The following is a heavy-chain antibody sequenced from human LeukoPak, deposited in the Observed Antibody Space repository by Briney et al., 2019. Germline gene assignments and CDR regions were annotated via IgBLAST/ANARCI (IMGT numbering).Heavy chain of an antibody. CDR1: GYTFTSYG. CDR2: ISAYNGNT. D-gene: IGHD1-1*01. Sequence: ASVKVSCKASGYTFTSYGISWVRQAPGQGLEWMGWISAYNGNTNYAQKLQGRVTMATDTSTSTAYMELRSLRSDDTAVYYCARDKVREDYYYYMDVWGKGTTVTISS. V-gene: IGHV1-18*01. J-gene: IGHJ6*03. CDR3: ARDKVREDYYYYMDV.